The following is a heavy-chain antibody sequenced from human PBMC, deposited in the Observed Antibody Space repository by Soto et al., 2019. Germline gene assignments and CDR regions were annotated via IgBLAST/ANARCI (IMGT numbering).Heavy chain of an antibody. CDR3: AKDAKILDWLPTSYYFDF. Sequence: GGSLRLSCAVAGLSFSSYAMTWVRRSPGKGLEWVSSISRSGNSTYSADSVRGRFTISRDNSKNTLYLQMNSLRAEDTAVYYCAKDAKILDWLPTSYYFDFWGQGALVTVSS. D-gene: IGHD3-9*01. V-gene: IGHV3-23*01. CDR2: ISRSGNST. J-gene: IGHJ4*02. CDR1: GLSFSSYA.